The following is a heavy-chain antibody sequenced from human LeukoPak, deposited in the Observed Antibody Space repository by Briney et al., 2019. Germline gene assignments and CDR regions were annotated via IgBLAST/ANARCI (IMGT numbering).Heavy chain of an antibody. J-gene: IGHJ3*02. V-gene: IGHV4-30-4*07. D-gene: IGHD1-26*01. CDR2: IYYSGGT. Sequence: SQTLSLTCAVSGGSISSGGYSWSWIRQPPGKGLEWIGYIYYSGGTYYNPSLKSRVTISVDTSKNQFSLKLSSVTAADTAVYYCARDGRYYYAFDIWGQGTMVTVSS. CDR3: ARDGRYYYAFDI. CDR1: GGSISSGGYS.